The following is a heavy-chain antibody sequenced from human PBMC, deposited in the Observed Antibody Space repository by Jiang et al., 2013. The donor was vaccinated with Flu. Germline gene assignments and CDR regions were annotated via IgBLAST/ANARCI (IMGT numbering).Heavy chain of an antibody. J-gene: IGHJ4*02. D-gene: IGHD3-3*01. V-gene: IGHV3-23*01. Sequence: ASGFTFSSYAMSWVRQAPGKGLEWVSAISGSGGSTYYADSVKGRFTISRDNSKNTLYLQMNSLRAEDTAVYYCAKDYDFWSGYPYYFDYWGQGTLVTVSS. CDR3: AKDYDFWSGYPYYFDY. CDR2: ISGSGGST. CDR1: GFTFSSYA.